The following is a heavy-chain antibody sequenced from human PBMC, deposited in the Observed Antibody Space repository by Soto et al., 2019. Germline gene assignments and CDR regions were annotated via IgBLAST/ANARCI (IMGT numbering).Heavy chain of an antibody. V-gene: IGHV3-30*18. CDR1: GFTFSDYA. CDR2: VSHDGRNT. J-gene: IGHJ4*02. CDR3: AKGGRQWLVTSDFNY. Sequence: VQLVESGGGVVQPGRSLRLSCEASGFTFSDYAMHWVRQAPGKGLEWVAVVSHDGRNTHYADSVKGRFTISRDSSKNXXXLEMTSLRAEDTAVYYCAKGGRQWLVTSDFNYWGQGALVTVSS. D-gene: IGHD6-19*01.